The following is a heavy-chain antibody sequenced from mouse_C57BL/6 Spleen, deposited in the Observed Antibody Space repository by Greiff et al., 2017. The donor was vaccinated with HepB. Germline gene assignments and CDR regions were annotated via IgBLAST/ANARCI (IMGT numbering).Heavy chain of an antibody. D-gene: IGHD3-2*02. V-gene: IGHV1-55*01. CDR2: IYPGSGST. J-gene: IGHJ2*01. Sequence: QVQLKQPGAELVKPGASVKMSCKASGYTFTSYWITWVKQRPGQGLEWIGDIYPGSGSTNYNEKFKSKATLTVDTSSSTAYMQLSSLTSEDSAVYYCARAQATRGYFDYWGQGTTLTVSS. CDR3: ARAQATRGYFDY. CDR1: GYTFTSYW.